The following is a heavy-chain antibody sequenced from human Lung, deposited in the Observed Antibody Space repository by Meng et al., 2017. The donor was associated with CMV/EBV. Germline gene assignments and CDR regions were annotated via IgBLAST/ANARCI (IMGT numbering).Heavy chain of an antibody. CDR3: ASPRRGAFDI. D-gene: IGHD3-10*01. V-gene: IGHV3-7*01. CDR1: GFTFSSYW. J-gene: IGHJ3*02. Sequence: GEXXTISCAASGFTFSSYWMSWVRQAPGKGLEWVANIKQDGSEKYYVDSVKGRFTISRDNAKNSLYLQMNSLRAEDTAVYYCASPRRGAFDIWGQGAMVTVS. CDR2: IKQDGSEK.